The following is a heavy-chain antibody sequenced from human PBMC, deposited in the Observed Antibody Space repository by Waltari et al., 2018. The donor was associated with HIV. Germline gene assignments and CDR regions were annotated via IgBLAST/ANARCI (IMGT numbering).Heavy chain of an antibody. V-gene: IGHV3-23*01. D-gene: IGHD3-9*01. CDR3: AKGEDILTEGGMDV. CDR1: GFTFSSYA. J-gene: IGHJ6*02. Sequence: EVQLLEFGGGLVQPGGSLRLSCAASGFTFSSYAMSWVRQAPGKGLEWVSAISGSGGSTYYADSVKGRFTISRDNSKNTLYLQMNSLRAEDTAVYYCAKGEDILTEGGMDVWGQGTTVTVSS. CDR2: ISGSGGST.